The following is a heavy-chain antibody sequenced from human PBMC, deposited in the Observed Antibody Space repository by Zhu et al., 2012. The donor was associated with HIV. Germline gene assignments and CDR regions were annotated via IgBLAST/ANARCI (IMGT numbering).Heavy chain of an antibody. V-gene: IGHV4-39*07. CDR1: GASISRSDHY. Sequence: QVQLQESGPGLVKPSETLSLTCAVSGASISRSDHYWGWIRQSPWKGLEWIGSIHYSGSTYSNPSLRSRLTISVDTSNNQFSLKLNSVTAADTAVYYCAKQLAYCGGDCQIGWDYWGQGNPGHRLL. D-gene: IGHD2-21*02. J-gene: IGHJ4*02. CDR3: AKQLAYCGGDCQIGWDY. CDR2: IHYSGST.